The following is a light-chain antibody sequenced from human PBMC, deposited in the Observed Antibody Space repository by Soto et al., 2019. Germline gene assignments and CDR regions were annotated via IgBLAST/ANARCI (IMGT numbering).Light chain of an antibody. V-gene: IGKV3-20*01. CDR1: QSVSSSY. CDR3: QRYGSPTWT. J-gene: IGKJ1*01. Sequence: EIVLTQSPGTVSLSPGERATLSCRASQSVSSSYLAWYQQKPGQAPRLLIYGASSRATGIPDRFSGSGSGTDFTLTISGLEPEDFAVYYCQRYGSPTWTFGQGTKVDI. CDR2: GAS.